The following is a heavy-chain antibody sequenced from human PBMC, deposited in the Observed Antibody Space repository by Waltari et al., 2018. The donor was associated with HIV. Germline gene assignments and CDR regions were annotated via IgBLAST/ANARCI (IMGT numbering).Heavy chain of an antibody. D-gene: IGHD3-10*01. CDR3: ARDHFAGWCGELNWFDP. CDR1: GYSISSGYY. CDR2: IYRSGST. J-gene: IGHJ5*02. Sequence: QVQLQESGPGLVKPSETLSLTCAVSGYSISSGYYWGWIRQPPGKGREWIGRIYRSGSTYHNPSLRSRVTISVDTSKNQFSLKLSSVTAADTAVYYCARDHFAGWCGELNWFDPWGQGTLVTVSS. V-gene: IGHV4-38-2*02.